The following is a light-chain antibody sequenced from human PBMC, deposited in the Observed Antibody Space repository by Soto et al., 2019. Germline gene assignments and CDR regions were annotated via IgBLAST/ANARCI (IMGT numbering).Light chain of an antibody. CDR2: DTT. CDR3: LLSYNGPYV. V-gene: IGLV7-46*01. Sequence: QAVGTQEPSLTLSPGGTVTLTCVSSTGAVTNGHYPYWFQQKPGQAPRTLIYDTTNRHSWTPARFSGSLLGGKAALTLSGAQPEDEAEYYCLLSYNGPYVFGTGTKVTVL. CDR1: TGAVTNGHY. J-gene: IGLJ1*01.